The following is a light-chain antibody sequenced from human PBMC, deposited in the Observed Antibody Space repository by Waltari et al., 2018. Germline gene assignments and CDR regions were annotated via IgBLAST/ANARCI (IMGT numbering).Light chain of an antibody. CDR3: QSYDTTLGTVI. CDR2: GNP. V-gene: IGLV1-40*01. CDR1: FSNIGAGYD. J-gene: IGLJ2*01. Sequence: QSILTQPPSVSGAPGQRVTISCTGSFSNIGAGYDIHWYQRLHGAAPKLLTHGNPTRPSGVPDRFSGSKSGTSASLAIAGLQTEDEADYFCQSYDTTLGTVIFGGGTKLTVL.